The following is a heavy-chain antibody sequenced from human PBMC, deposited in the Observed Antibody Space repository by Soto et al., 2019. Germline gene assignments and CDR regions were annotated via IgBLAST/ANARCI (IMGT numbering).Heavy chain of an antibody. D-gene: IGHD3-16*01. V-gene: IGHV3-23*01. CDR2: ISRGGPYT. CDR3: TKYTITDSMGES. CDR1: GFSFSNYA. Sequence: EVQLLESGGGLVQPGGSLRLSCAASGFSFSNYAMAWVRQAPGKGVEWVSGISRGGPYTFYADTASGRFTISRHNPRSTLYLQMNNLRAEDTSVYYCTKYTITDSMGESWGQGTLVTVSS. J-gene: IGHJ5*02.